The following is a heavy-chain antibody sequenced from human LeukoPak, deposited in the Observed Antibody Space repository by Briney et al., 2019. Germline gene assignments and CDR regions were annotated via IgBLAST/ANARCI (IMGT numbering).Heavy chain of an antibody. CDR2: IYYSGRT. CDR1: GVSISTSHYY. J-gene: IGHJ3*01. V-gene: IGHV4-39*01. D-gene: IGHD3-10*01. Sequence: SETLSLTCTVSGVSISTSHYYWGWLRQPPGKGLEWIGSIYYSGRTHYNPSLKSRLTISVDTSKNQFSLKLNSVTTADTAVYYCAGPRGDSDYFGAFDFWGRGTTVAVSS. CDR3: AGPRGDSDYFGAFDF.